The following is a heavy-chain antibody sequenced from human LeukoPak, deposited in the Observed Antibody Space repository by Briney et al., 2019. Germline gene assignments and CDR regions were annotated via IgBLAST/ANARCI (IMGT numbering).Heavy chain of an antibody. V-gene: IGHV3-66*01. CDR1: GFTVSSNY. D-gene: IGHD5-18*01. Sequence: GGSLRLSCAASGFTVSSNYTSWVRQAPGKGLEWVSVIYSGGSTYYADSVRGRFTISRDNSKNTLYLQMNSLRAEDTAVYYCARVGDVDTAMVDYWGQGTLVTVSS. CDR2: IYSGGST. J-gene: IGHJ4*02. CDR3: ARVGDVDTAMVDY.